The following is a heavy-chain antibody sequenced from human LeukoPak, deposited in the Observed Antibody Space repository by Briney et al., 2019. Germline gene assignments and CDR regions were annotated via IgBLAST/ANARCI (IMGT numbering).Heavy chain of an antibody. D-gene: IGHD2-2*01. V-gene: IGHV3-30*18. Sequence: GGSLRLSCAASGFTFSSYGMHWVRQAPGKGLEGVAVISYDGSNKYYADSVKGRFTISRDNSKNTLYLQMNSLRAEDTAVYYCAKDHCSSTSCYIFDYWGQGTLVTVSS. CDR2: ISYDGSNK. CDR1: GFTFSSYG. J-gene: IGHJ4*02. CDR3: AKDHCSSTSCYIFDY.